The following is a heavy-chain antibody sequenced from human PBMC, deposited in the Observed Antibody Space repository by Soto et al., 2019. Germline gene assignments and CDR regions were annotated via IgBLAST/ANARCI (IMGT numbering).Heavy chain of an antibody. Sequence: SETLSLTCTVSGDSISSGGYYWGWIRQHPGKGLEWIGYIYYTESTYYNPSLKSRVTVSADTSKNQFSLKVSSVTAADTAVYYCASGRLSSGCFTNVYFDHWGQGTLVTVSS. D-gene: IGHD1-26*01. J-gene: IGHJ4*02. CDR1: GDSISSGGYY. V-gene: IGHV4-31*03. CDR2: IYYTEST. CDR3: ASGRLSSGCFTNVYFDH.